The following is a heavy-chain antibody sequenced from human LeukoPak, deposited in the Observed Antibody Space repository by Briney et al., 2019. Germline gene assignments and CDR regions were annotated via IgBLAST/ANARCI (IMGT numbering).Heavy chain of an antibody. CDR2: INSDGSST. CDR3: TRAAPDAFDI. J-gene: IGHJ3*02. Sequence: QSGGSLRLSCAASGFTFSSYWMHWVRQAPGKGLVWVSRINSDGSSTSYADSVRGRFTISRDNSKNTLYLQMNSLRGEDTAIYYCTRAAPDAFDIWGQGTMVTVSS. V-gene: IGHV3-74*01. CDR1: GFTFSSYW.